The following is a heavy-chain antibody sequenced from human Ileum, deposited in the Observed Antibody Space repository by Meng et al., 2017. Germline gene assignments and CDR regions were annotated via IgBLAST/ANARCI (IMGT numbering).Heavy chain of an antibody. CDR2: INQDGGET. CDR1: GFSISSYW. Sequence: GESLKISCPVSGFSISSYWMSWVRQAPGEGLEWVASINQDGGETYYGDSVMGRFTISRDNAKNSLDLQMNSLRAEDTAVYQCARIRYSGGYVDYWGQGTLVTVSS. D-gene: IGHD1-26*01. V-gene: IGHV3-7*01. J-gene: IGHJ4*02. CDR3: ARIRYSGGYVDY.